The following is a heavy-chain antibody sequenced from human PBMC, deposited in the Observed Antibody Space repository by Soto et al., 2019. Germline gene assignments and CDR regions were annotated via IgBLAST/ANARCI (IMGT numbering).Heavy chain of an antibody. V-gene: IGHV3-33*01. CDR2: IWYDGSTK. J-gene: IGHJ4*02. CDR1: GFMFRSYA. CDR3: ARVASSSSWHIPHFDQ. D-gene: IGHD6-13*01. Sequence: QVQLVESGGGVVQSGRSLRLSCAASGFMFRSYAMHWVRQAPGKGVEWVAGIWYDGSTKYYGDSVKGRYSISRDNSKNMLDLQMNSLRAEDTAVYYCARVASSSSWHIPHFDQWGQGTLVTVSS.